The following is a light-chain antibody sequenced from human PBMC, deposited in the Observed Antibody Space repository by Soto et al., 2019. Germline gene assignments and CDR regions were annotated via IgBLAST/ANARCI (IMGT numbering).Light chain of an antibody. CDR1: SSDVGGYIF. CDR2: EVN. J-gene: IGLJ1*01. V-gene: IGLV2-8*01. Sequence: QSALTQPPSASGSPGQSVTISCTGTSSDVGGYIFVSWYQQYPGKVPKLMVYEVNKRPSGVPDRFSGSMSGNTASLTVSGLQAEDEADYYCTSYAGGIHVFATGIKVTVL. CDR3: TSYAGGIHV.